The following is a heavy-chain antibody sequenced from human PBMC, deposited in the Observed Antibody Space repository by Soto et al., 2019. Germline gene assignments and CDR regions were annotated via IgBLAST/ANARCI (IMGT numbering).Heavy chain of an antibody. D-gene: IGHD2-2*01. J-gene: IGHJ4*02. Sequence: EVQLLESGGGLVQPGGSLRLSCAASGFTFSSYAMSWVPQAPGRGWEWVSAISGSGGSTYYADSVKGRFTISRDNSKNTLYLQMNSLRAEDTAVYYCAKGGHCSSTSCYFPNWGQGTLVTVSS. CDR1: GFTFSSYA. V-gene: IGHV3-23*01. CDR3: AKGGHCSSTSCYFPN. CDR2: ISGSGGST.